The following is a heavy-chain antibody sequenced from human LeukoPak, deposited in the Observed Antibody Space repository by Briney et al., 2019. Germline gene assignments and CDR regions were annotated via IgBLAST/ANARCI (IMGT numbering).Heavy chain of an antibody. J-gene: IGHJ4*02. V-gene: IGHV7-4-1*02. Sequence: ASVKVSCKASGYTFTRYAMNWVRQAPGQGLEWMGWINTNTGNPTYAQGFTGRFVFSLDTSVSTAYLQISSLKAEDTAVYYCARDADVDTAMAYDYWGQGTLVTVSS. CDR3: ARDADVDTAMAYDY. CDR1: GYTFTRYA. D-gene: IGHD5-18*01. CDR2: INTNTGNP.